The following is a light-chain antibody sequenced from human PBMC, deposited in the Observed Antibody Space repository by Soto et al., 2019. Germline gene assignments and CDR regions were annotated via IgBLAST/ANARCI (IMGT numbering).Light chain of an antibody. V-gene: IGKV3-15*01. CDR2: GAS. Sequence: EIVLTQSPATLSVSPGERATLSCRASQTVSRNLAWYQQKPGQAPRLLFHGASTRATGVPARFSGSGSGTEFKPTVSSLQSEDFAVYFCQQSNNWPWTFGQGTNVEIK. CDR3: QQSNNWPWT. CDR1: QTVSRN. J-gene: IGKJ1*01.